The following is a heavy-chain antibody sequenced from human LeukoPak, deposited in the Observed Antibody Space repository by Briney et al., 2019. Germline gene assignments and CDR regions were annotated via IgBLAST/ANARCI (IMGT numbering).Heavy chain of an antibody. V-gene: IGHV3-48*03. CDR3: ARSPYGSGSYDDY. Sequence: GGSLRLSCAASGFTFSSYEMNWVRQAPGKGLEWVSYISSSGSTIYYADSVKGRFTISRDNAKNSLYLQMNSLRAEDTAVYYCARSPYGSGSYDDYWGQGTLVTVSS. CDR1: GFTFSSYE. J-gene: IGHJ4*02. CDR2: ISSSGSTI. D-gene: IGHD3-10*01.